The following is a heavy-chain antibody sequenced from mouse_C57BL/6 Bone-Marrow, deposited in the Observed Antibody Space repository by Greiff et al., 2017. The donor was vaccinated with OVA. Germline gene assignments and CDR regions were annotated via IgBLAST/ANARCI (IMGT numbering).Heavy chain of an antibody. D-gene: IGHD3-2*02. V-gene: IGHV1-52*01. CDR1: GYTFTSYW. CDR2: IDPSDSET. Sequence: QVQLQQPGAELVRPGSSVKLSCKASGYTFTSYWMHWVKQRPIQGLEWIGNIDPSDSETHYNQKFKDKATLTVDKSSSTAYMQLSSLTSEDSAVYYCARRGELRIRGWYYFDYWGQGTTLTVSS. CDR3: ARRGELRIRGWYYFDY. J-gene: IGHJ2*01.